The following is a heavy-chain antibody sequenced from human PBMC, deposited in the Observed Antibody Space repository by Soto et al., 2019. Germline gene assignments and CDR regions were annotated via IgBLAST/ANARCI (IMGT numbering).Heavy chain of an antibody. D-gene: IGHD6-13*01. Sequence: SQTLSLTCAISGDSVSSNSAAWNWIRQSPSRGLEWLGRTYYRSKWYNDYAVSVKSRITINPDTSKNQFALQLNSVTPEDTAVYDGARFYSSPYGMDGWGKGTTVPVAS. J-gene: IGHJ6*04. V-gene: IGHV6-1*01. CDR2: TYYRSKWYN. CDR3: ARFYSSPYGMDG. CDR1: GDSVSSNSAA.